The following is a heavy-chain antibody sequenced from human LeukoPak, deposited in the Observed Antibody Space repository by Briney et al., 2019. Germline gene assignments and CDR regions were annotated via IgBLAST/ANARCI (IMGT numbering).Heavy chain of an antibody. V-gene: IGHV3-30*18. CDR2: ISYDGSNK. Sequence: GGSLRLSCAASGFTFSSYGMHWVRQAPGKGLEWVAVISYDGSNKYYADSVKGRFTISRDNSKNTLYLQMNSLRAEDTAVYYCAKDRYYYGSGSYYSPLFDYWGQGTLVTVSS. D-gene: IGHD3-10*01. CDR3: AKDRYYYGSGSYYSPLFDY. CDR1: GFTFSSYG. J-gene: IGHJ4*02.